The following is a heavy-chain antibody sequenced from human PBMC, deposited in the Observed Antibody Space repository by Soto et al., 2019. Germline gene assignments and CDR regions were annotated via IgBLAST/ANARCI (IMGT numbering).Heavy chain of an antibody. J-gene: IGHJ4*02. V-gene: IGHV3-11*06. CDR2: ISSSSSYT. CDR1: GFTFSDYY. D-gene: IGHD3-10*01. CDR3: ARRGDGYNLYYFDH. Sequence: GGSLRLSCAASGFTFSDYYMSWIRQAPGKGLEWVSYISSSSSYTNYADSVKGRFTISRDNAKNSLYLQMNSLRAEDTAVYYCARRGDGYNLYYFDHWGQGTLVTVSS.